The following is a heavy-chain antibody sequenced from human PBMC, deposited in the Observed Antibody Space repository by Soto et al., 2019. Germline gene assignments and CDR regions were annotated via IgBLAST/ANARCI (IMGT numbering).Heavy chain of an antibody. Sequence: QVQLVQSGAEVKKPGSSVKVSCKASGGTFSSYTISWVRQAPGQGLEWMGRIIPILGIANYAQKFQGRVTITAAKSTSTAYMELSSLRPEDTAVYYCARRHSSGWSDYWGQGTLVTVSS. CDR1: GGTFSSYT. D-gene: IGHD6-19*01. CDR2: IIPILGIA. CDR3: ARRHSSGWSDY. V-gene: IGHV1-69*02. J-gene: IGHJ4*02.